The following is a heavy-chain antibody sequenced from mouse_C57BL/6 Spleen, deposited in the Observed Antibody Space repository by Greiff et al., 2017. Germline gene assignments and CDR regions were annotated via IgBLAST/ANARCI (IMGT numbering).Heavy chain of an antibody. CDR3: ARGDFGSSYLDY. D-gene: IGHD1-1*01. V-gene: IGHV1-64*01. CDR1: GYTFTSYW. CDR2: IHPNSGST. Sequence: QVQLQQPGAELVKPGASVKLSCKASGYTFTSYWMHWVKQRPGQGLEWIGMIHPNSGSTNYNEKFKSKATLTVDKSSSTAYMQLSSLTSEDSAVYYCARGDFGSSYLDYWGQGTTLTVSS. J-gene: IGHJ2*01.